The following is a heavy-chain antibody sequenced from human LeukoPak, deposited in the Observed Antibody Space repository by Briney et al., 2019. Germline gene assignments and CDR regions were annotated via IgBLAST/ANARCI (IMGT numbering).Heavy chain of an antibody. CDR2: IYHSGST. J-gene: IGHJ4*02. D-gene: IGHD4-23*01. Sequence: PSETLSLTCTVSGGSISSSSYYWGWIRQPPGKGLEWIGSIYHSGSTYYNPSLKSRVTISVDTSKNQFSLKLSSVTAADTAVYYCARAPVGYYFDYWGQGTLVTVSS. V-gene: IGHV4-39*07. CDR1: GGSISSSSYY. CDR3: ARAPVGYYFDY.